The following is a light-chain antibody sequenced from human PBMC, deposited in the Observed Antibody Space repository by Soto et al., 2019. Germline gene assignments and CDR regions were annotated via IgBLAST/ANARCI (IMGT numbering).Light chain of an antibody. V-gene: IGLV1-44*01. CDR1: SSNIGSHS. J-gene: IGLJ3*02. CDR2: SDN. CDR3: SAWEDSLNGPV. Sequence: QLVLTQPPSASGTPGQRVTISCSGSSSNIGSHSVNWYQHLPGTAPKVLMYSDNQRPSGVPDRFSGSKSGTSASLAISGLQSEDEADYYCSAWEDSLNGPVFGGGTKLTVL.